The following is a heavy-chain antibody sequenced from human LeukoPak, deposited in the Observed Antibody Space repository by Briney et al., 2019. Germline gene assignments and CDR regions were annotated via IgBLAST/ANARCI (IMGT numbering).Heavy chain of an antibody. J-gene: IGHJ3*02. Sequence: SETLSLTCTVSGGSISSYYWSWIRQPPGKGLEWIGYIYYNGSTNYNPSLKSRVTILVDTSRTQFSLKVTSVTAADTAVYYCAREDYFDWLSIPGAFDIWGQGTMVTVSS. CDR1: GGSISSYY. V-gene: IGHV4-59*12. CDR2: IYYNGST. CDR3: AREDYFDWLSIPGAFDI. D-gene: IGHD3-9*01.